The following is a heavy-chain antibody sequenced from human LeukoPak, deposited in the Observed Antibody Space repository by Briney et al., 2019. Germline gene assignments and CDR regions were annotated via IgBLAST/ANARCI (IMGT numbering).Heavy chain of an antibody. Sequence: SVKVSCKASGGTFRSYAISWVRQAPGQGLEWMGGIIPIFGTANYAQKFQGRVTITADESTSTAYMELSSLRSEDTAVYYCAKSEAAAGLFDYWGQGTLVTVSS. V-gene: IGHV1-69*13. D-gene: IGHD6-13*01. CDR3: AKSEAAAGLFDY. CDR1: GGTFRSYA. J-gene: IGHJ4*02. CDR2: IIPIFGTA.